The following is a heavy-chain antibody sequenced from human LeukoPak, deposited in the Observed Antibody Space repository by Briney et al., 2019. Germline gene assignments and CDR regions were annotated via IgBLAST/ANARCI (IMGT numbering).Heavy chain of an antibody. J-gene: IGHJ4*02. Sequence: GGSLRLSCAASGFTFSSYSMNWVRQAPGKGLEWVSCISSSSGYIYYADSVKGRFTISRDNAKNSLYLQMNSPRAEDTAVYYCASHSSSWYSPGIWGQGTLVTVSS. CDR1: GFTFSSYS. CDR2: ISSSSGYI. D-gene: IGHD6-13*01. CDR3: ASHSSSWYSPGI. V-gene: IGHV3-21*01.